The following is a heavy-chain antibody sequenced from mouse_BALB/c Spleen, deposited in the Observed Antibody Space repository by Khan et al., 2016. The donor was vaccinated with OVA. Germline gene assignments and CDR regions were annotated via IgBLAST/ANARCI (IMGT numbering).Heavy chain of an antibody. Sequence: QVQLKQSGPGLVAPSQSLSITCTVSGFSLTSYGVNWVRQPPGKGLEWLGVIWGDGSTNYHSGLNSRLSISKENSKSQVFLKLNSLQTDDTATYYCAKWVNSYYAMDYWGQGTSVTVAS. V-gene: IGHV2-3*01. CDR3: AKWVNSYYAMDY. D-gene: IGHD1-3*01. CDR2: IWGDGST. J-gene: IGHJ4*01. CDR1: GFSLTSYG.